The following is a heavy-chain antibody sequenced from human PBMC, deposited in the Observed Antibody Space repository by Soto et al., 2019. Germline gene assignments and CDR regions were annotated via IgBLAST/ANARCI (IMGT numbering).Heavy chain of an antibody. J-gene: IGHJ6*02. V-gene: IGHV1-69*01. CDR1: GGTFSSYA. Sequence: QVQLVQSGAEVKKPGSSLKVSCKASGGTFSSYAISWVRQAPGQGLEWMGGIIPIFGTANYAQKFQGRVTITADESTSTAYMELSRLRSEDTAVYYCATSPYCRITSCYTDYYGMDVWGQGTTVTVSS. CDR2: IIPIFGTA. D-gene: IGHD2-2*02. CDR3: ATSPYCRITSCYTDYYGMDV.